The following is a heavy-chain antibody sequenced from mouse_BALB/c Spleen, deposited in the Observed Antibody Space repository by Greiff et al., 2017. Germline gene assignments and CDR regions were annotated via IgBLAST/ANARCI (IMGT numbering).Heavy chain of an antibody. V-gene: IGHV2-2*02. D-gene: IGHD2-4*01. CDR1: GFSLTSYG. CDR3: ARGTLYDYDGAWFAY. J-gene: IGHJ3*01. Sequence: VQLQQSGPGLVQPSQSLSITCTVSGFSLTSYGVHWVRQSPGKGLEWLGVIWSGGSTDYNAAFISRLSISKDNSKSQVFFKMNSLQANDTAIYYCARGTLYDYDGAWFAYWGQGTLVTVSA. CDR2: IWSGGST.